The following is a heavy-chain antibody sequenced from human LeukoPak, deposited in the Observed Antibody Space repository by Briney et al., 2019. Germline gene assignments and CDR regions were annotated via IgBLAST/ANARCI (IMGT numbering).Heavy chain of an antibody. V-gene: IGHV3-11*01. J-gene: IGHJ2*01. Sequence: GGSLRLSCAASGFTFGDYYMSWIRRAPGKGLEWVSYISSSGSTIYYADSVKGRFTISRDNAKNSLYLQMNSLRAEDTAVYYCAREELPRYFDLWGRGTLVTVSS. D-gene: IGHD1-26*01. CDR1: GFTFGDYY. CDR3: AREELPRYFDL. CDR2: ISSSGSTI.